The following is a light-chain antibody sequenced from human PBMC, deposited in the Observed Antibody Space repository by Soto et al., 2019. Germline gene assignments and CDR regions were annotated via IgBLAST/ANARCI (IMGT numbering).Light chain of an antibody. J-gene: IGKJ1*01. CDR2: GAS. V-gene: IGKV3-20*01. Sequence: EIVLTQSPGTLSLTPGERATLSCRASQIISSRYLAWYRQKPGQAPRLLIYGASKRATGIPDRFSGSGSGTDFTLTINRLETEDFAVYYCQQYGSALTWTFGQGTKVDIK. CDR3: QQYGSALTWT. CDR1: QIISSRY.